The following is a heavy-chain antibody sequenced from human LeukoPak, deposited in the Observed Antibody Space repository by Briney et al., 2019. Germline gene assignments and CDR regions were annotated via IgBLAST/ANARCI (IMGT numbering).Heavy chain of an antibody. CDR3: VRDVLYSSVREVTFDY. D-gene: IGHD3-10*01. CDR2: IYHSGST. V-gene: IGHV4-38-2*02. J-gene: IGHJ4*02. Sequence: SETLSLTCAVSGFSISSGYYWGWIRQPPGEGLEWIGTIYHSGSTYYNPSLRSRVTISIDTSKNQFSLKLSSVTAADTAVYYCVRDVLYSSVREVTFDYWGQGPLVTVSS. CDR1: GFSISSGYY.